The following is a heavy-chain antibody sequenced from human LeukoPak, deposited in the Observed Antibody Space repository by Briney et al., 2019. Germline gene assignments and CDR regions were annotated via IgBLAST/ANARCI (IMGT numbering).Heavy chain of an antibody. V-gene: IGHV3-23*01. CDR1: GFTFSTYA. Sequence: PGGSLRLSRAASGFTFSTYAMSWVRQAPVKGLEWVSGISGSGDGTYYADSVKGRFTISRDNSKNTLYLQMNSLRAEDTAVYYCARRAASGTTDVWGQGTTVTVSS. J-gene: IGHJ6*02. CDR2: ISGSGDGT. CDR3: ARRAASGTTDV. D-gene: IGHD1-7*01.